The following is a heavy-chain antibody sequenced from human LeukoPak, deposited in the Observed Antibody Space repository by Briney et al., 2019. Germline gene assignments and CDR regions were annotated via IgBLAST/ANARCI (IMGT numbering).Heavy chain of an antibody. CDR2: IYSGGST. CDR3: ARDYYDSSGYYTSS. J-gene: IGHJ5*02. V-gene: IGHV3-53*01. CDR1: GFXVSSNY. Sequence: GGSLRLSCAASGFXVSSNYMSWVRQAPGKGLEWVSVIYSGGSTYYADSVKGRFTISRDNSKNTLYLQMNSLRAEDTAVYYCARDYYDSSGYYTSSWGQGTLVTVSS. D-gene: IGHD3-22*01.